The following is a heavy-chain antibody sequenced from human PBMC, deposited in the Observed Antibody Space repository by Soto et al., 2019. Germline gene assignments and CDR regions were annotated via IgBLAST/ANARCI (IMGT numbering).Heavy chain of an antibody. Sequence: QLHLQESGPGLVKPSETLSLTCSVSGDSISSSSFYWDWIRQTPGKGLEYIGNIYYNGRTNYNPSFKSRVTISQDTSKNQFSLTLSSVTAADTAVYFCARPLLDTSGWYYFDTWGQGILVTVSS. J-gene: IGHJ4*02. CDR1: GDSISSSSFY. D-gene: IGHD3-22*01. V-gene: IGHV4-39*01. CDR2: IYYNGRT. CDR3: ARPLLDTSGWYYFDT.